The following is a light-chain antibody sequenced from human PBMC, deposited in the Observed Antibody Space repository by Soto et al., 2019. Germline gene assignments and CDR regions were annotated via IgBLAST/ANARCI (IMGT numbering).Light chain of an antibody. Sequence: DIQMTQSPSSLSASVGDRVTITCRASQSISSYLNWYQQKPGKAPKLLIYAASSLQSGVPSRFSGSGSGTDFTLTISSLQSEDFAVYYCQQFNRWPATFGQGTKVDIK. J-gene: IGKJ1*01. CDR2: AAS. CDR1: QSISSY. V-gene: IGKV1-39*01. CDR3: QQFNRWPAT.